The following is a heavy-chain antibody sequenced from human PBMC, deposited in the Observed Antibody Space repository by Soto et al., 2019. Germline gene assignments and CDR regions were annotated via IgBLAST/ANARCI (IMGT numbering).Heavy chain of an antibody. D-gene: IGHD3-9*01. CDR2: LTGSSGVT. CDR1: GFPFSNFA. J-gene: IGHJ4*02. CDR3: AKGGATYGLLTHDY. Sequence: GGSLRLSCVVSGFPFSNFAMSWVRQAPGKGLEWVSTLTGSSGVTYYADSVKGRFAISRDNSRNTLSLQMNSLTAEDTAVYYCAKGGATYGLLTHDYWGQGTRVTVSS. V-gene: IGHV3-23*01.